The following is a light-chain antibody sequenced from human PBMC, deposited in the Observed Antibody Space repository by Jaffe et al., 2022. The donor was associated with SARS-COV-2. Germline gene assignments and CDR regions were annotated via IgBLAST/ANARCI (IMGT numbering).Light chain of an antibody. CDR1: SSNIGAGYD. V-gene: IGLV1-40*01. CDR2: VNN. J-gene: IGLJ2*01. CDR3: QSYDSSLSGYVV. Sequence: QSVLTQPPSVSGAPGQRVTISCTGSSSNIGAGYDVHWYQQLPGTAPKLLIYVNNNRPSGVPDRFSGSKSGTSASLAITGLQAEHEADYYCQSYDSSLSGYVVFGGGTKLTVL.